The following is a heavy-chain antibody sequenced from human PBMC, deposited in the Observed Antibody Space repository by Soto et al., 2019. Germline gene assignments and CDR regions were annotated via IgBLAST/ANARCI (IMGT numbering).Heavy chain of an antibody. D-gene: IGHD6-13*01. CDR2: IIPIFGTA. Sequence: QVQLVQSGAEVKKPGSSVKVSCKASGGTFSSYAISWVRQAPGQGLEWMGGIIPIFGTANYAQKFQGRVTITADKSTSTAYMELSSLRSEDTAVYYCARVGPSSWIDYYYYGMDVWGQGTTVTVS. J-gene: IGHJ6*02. CDR1: GGTFSSYA. V-gene: IGHV1-69*06. CDR3: ARVGPSSWIDYYYYGMDV.